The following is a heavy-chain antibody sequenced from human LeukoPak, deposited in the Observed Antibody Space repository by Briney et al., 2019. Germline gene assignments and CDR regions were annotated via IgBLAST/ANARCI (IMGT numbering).Heavy chain of an antibody. CDR2: IYYSGST. CDR3: ARDLGYGDPFDY. D-gene: IGHD4-17*01. V-gene: IGHV4-30-4*01. J-gene: IGHJ4*02. CDR1: GGSISSGDYY. Sequence: SQTLSLTCTVSGGSISSGDYYWSWIRQPPGKGLEWIGYIYYSGSTNYNPSLKSRVTISVDTSKNQFSLKLSSVTAADTAVYYCARDLGYGDPFDYWGQGTLVTVSS.